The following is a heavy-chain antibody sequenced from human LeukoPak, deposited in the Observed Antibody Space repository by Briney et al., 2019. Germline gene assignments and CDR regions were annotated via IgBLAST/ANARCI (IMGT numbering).Heavy chain of an antibody. J-gene: IGHJ4*02. Sequence: GGSLRLSCAASGFTFSSYAMSWVRQAPGKGLELVSAISGSGGSTYYADSVKGRFTISRDNSKNTLYLKMNSLRAEATAVYYCAKGRSAFGVVGYYWGQGTLVTVSS. D-gene: IGHD3-3*01. CDR3: AKGRSAFGVVGYY. CDR2: ISGSGGST. V-gene: IGHV3-23*01. CDR1: GFTFSSYA.